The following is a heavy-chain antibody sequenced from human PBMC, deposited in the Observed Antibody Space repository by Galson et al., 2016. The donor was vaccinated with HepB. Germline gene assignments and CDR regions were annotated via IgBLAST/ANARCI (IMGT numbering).Heavy chain of an antibody. Sequence: ETLSLTCAVSGDSISSGDYSWTWIRQPPGKGLEWIGYVYHSGTTNYDPSLESRVTMSVDTSTNQLFLNLRSVTAADTAVYYCARDKGVAVALRWFEYWGQGTLVTVSS. CDR2: VYHSGTT. J-gene: IGHJ5*01. D-gene: IGHD6-19*01. CDR1: GDSISSGDYS. CDR3: ARDKGVAVALRWFEY. V-gene: IGHV4-61*08.